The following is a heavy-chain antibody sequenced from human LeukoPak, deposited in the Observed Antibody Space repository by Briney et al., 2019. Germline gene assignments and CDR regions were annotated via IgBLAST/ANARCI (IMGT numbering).Heavy chain of an antibody. V-gene: IGHV4-34*01. CDR2: INHSGST. D-gene: IGHD3-9*01. Sequence: PSETLSLTCAVYGGSFSGYYWSWIRQPPGKGLEWIGEINHSGSTNYNPSLKSRVTISVDTSKNQFSLKLSSVTAADTAVYYCAKTGHVLRYFDWLFWFDPWGQGTLVTVSS. CDR1: GGSFSGYY. J-gene: IGHJ5*02. CDR3: AKTGHVLRYFDWLFWFDP.